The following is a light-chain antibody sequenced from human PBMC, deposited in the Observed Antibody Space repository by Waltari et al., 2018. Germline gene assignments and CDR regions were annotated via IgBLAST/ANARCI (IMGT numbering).Light chain of an antibody. Sequence: EIMMTQSPATLSLSPGERSTPSCRASQSVGSNLAWYQQKLGQAPSLLMFAASTRAPDIPARFSGSGSGTDFTLTISGLQSEDFALYYCQQYSDWPPWTFGQGTKVEIK. CDR3: QQYSDWPPWT. J-gene: IGKJ1*01. CDR2: AAS. CDR1: QSVGSN. V-gene: IGKV3-15*01.